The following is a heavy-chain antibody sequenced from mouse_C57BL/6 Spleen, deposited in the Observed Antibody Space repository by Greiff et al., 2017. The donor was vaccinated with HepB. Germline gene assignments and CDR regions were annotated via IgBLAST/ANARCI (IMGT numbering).Heavy chain of an antibody. Sequence: EVKLVESVAELVRPGASVKLSCTASGFNIKNTYMHWVKQRPEQGLEWIGRIDPANGNTKYAPKFQGKATITADTSSNTAYLQLSSLTSEDTAIYYCARRGYYGSRGSRYFDVWGTGTTVTVSS. CDR1: GFNIKNTY. CDR2: IDPANGNT. D-gene: IGHD1-1*01. V-gene: IGHV14-3*01. J-gene: IGHJ1*03. CDR3: ARRGYYGSRGSRYFDV.